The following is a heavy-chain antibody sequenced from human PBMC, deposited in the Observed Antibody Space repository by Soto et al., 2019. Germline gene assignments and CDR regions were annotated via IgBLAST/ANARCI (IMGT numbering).Heavy chain of an antibody. CDR2: IYHSGST. CDR1: GGSISSGGYS. J-gene: IGHJ4*01. V-gene: IGHV4-30-2*01. D-gene: IGHD2-2*01. CDR3: DRVLSSTRWYHCLGY. Sequence: SETLSLTCAVSGGSISSGGYSWGWLRQPPGKGLERIGYIYHSGSTYYDPSLKSRVTISVVRSKNRCSLKLSSVRAADTAVYYSDRVLSSTRWYHCLGYVGQEPLVTAYS.